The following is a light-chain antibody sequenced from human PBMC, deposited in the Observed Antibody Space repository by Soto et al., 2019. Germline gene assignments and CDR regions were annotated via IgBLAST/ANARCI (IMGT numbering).Light chain of an antibody. Sequence: EIVMTQSPATLSVSPGEVATLSCKASQNVYNNLAWYQQRPGQPPRLLIYDASTRATGISARFSGSGYGTEFTLAISSLQSEEFAVYFCQQCRNWPLTFGGGTKVEIK. CDR3: QQCRNWPLT. V-gene: IGKV3-15*01. J-gene: IGKJ4*01. CDR2: DAS. CDR1: QNVYNN.